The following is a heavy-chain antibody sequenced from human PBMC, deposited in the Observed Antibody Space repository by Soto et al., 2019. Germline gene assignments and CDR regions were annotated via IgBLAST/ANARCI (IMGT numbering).Heavy chain of an antibody. CDR2: IIPIFGTA. D-gene: IGHD6-19*01. CDR3: ARDRFGYSSGWSNYGMDV. V-gene: IGHV1-69*13. CDR1: GGTFSSYA. Sequence: SVKVSCKAFGGTFSSYAISWVRQAPGQGLEWMGGIIPIFGTANYAQKFQGRVTITADESTSTAYMELSSLRSEDTAVYYCARDRFGYSSGWSNYGMDVWGQGTTVTVSS. J-gene: IGHJ6*02.